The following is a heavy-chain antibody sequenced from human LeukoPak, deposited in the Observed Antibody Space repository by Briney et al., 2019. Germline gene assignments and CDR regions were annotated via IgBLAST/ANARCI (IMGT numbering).Heavy chain of an antibody. Sequence: SVKVSCKASGGTFSSYAISWVRQAPGQGLEWMGGIIPIFGTANYAQKFQGRVTITADESTSTAYVELSSLRSEDTAVYYCARLAEPSMVRGVIFDYWGQGTLVTVSS. CDR2: IIPIFGTA. J-gene: IGHJ4*02. CDR1: GGTFSSYA. D-gene: IGHD3-10*01. V-gene: IGHV1-69*13. CDR3: ARLAEPSMVRGVIFDY.